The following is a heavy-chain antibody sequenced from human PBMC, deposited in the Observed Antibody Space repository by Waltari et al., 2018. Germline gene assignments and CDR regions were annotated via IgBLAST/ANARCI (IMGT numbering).Heavy chain of an antibody. V-gene: IGHV4-34*02. D-gene: IGHD6-13*01. Sequence: QVQLQQRGAGLLEPSETLSLTCAVSGGSFFGYYWTWIRQPPGKGLEWIGEVSQSGSTNYNPSLKSRVTISVDASKNRFSLRVTSVTAADSAVYYWARARGRYSSSWSSWGQGTLVVVSS. J-gene: IGHJ4*02. CDR2: VSQSGST. CDR1: GGSFFGYY. CDR3: ARARGRYSSSWSS.